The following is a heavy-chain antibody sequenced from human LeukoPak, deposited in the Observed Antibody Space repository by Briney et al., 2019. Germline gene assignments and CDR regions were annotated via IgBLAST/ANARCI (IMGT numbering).Heavy chain of an antibody. CDR1: GYTFTSYY. D-gene: IGHD6-19*01. Sequence: GASVKVSCKASGYTFTSYYMHWVRQAPGQGLEWMGIINPSGNSTSYAQKFQGRVPMTRDTSTSTVYMELSSLRSEDTAVYYCARGGSGWYVPAYWGQGTLVTVSS. J-gene: IGHJ4*02. V-gene: IGHV1-46*01. CDR2: INPSGNST. CDR3: ARGGSGWYVPAY.